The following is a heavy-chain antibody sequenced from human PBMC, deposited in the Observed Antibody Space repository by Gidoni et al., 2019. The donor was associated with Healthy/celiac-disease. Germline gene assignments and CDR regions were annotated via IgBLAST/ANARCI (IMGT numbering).Heavy chain of an antibody. CDR1: GFTVSSNY. CDR3: ASEGITMVRGAENAFDI. D-gene: IGHD3-10*01. J-gene: IGHJ3*02. CDR2: IYSGGST. V-gene: IGHV3-66*02. Sequence: EVQLVESGGGLVQPGGSLRLSCAASGFTVSSNYMSWGRQGPGKGLEWGSVIYSGGSTYYADSVKGRFTISRDNSKNTLYLQMNSLRAEDTAVYYCASEGITMVRGAENAFDIWGQGTMVTVSS.